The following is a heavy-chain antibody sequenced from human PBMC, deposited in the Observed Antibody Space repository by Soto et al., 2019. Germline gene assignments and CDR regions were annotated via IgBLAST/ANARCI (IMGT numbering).Heavy chain of an antibody. CDR1: GFTFSAYD. CDR3: ARAYSGRLPRRADYYFAMDV. CDR2: IGAADDP. J-gene: IGHJ6*02. V-gene: IGHV3-13*05. Sequence: EVQLMESGGGVVQPGESLRLSCAASGFTFSAYDMHWVRQTTGKGLEWVSAIGAADDPYYLGSVKGRFTISRENAKNSLYLQMNSLRAEDTAVYYCARAYSGRLPRRADYYFAMDVWGQGTTVTVSS. D-gene: IGHD2-15*01.